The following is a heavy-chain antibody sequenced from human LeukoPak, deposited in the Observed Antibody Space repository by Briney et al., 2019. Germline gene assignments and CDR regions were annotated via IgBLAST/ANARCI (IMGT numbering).Heavy chain of an antibody. CDR1: GGSVNNGPYY. V-gene: IGHV4-31*03. Sequence: SETLSLTCTVSGGSVNNGPYYWSWIRQHPGKGLEWIGYISYTGGTYYNPSLESRVSMSVDTSKNQFSLKLSSVTAADTAMYYWATTIVGASFDYWGQGTLVTVSS. CDR2: ISYTGGT. CDR3: ATTIVGASFDY. J-gene: IGHJ4*02. D-gene: IGHD1-26*01.